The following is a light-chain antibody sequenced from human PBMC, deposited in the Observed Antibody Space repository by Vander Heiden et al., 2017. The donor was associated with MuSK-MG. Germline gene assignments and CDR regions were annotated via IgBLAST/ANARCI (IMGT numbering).Light chain of an antibody. CDR2: DAS. V-gene: IGKV3-11*01. J-gene: IGKJ3*01. CDR1: QSVSSY. CDR3: QQRRSGPIP. Sequence: EIVLTQSPATLSLSPGERATLSCRASQSVSSYLAWYQQKPGQAPRLLIYDASNRATGIPARFSGSGSGTDFTLTISSLEPEDFAVYYCQQRRSGPIPFGPGTKVDIK.